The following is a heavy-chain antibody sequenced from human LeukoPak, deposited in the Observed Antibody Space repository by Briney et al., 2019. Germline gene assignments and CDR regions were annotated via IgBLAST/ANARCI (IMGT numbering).Heavy chain of an antibody. Sequence: GGSLRLSCAASGFTFSSYAMHWVRQAPGKGLAWVAVISYDGSSKYYADSVKGRFTISRDNSKNSLYLQMNSLRPEDTAVYYCVKDEWYGSSSYFDFWGQGTLVTVSS. D-gene: IGHD6-6*01. CDR3: VKDEWYGSSSYFDF. CDR2: ISYDGSSK. V-gene: IGHV3-30-3*01. CDR1: GFTFSSYA. J-gene: IGHJ4*02.